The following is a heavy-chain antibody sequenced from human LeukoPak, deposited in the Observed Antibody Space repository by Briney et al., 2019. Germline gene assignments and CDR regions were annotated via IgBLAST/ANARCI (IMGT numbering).Heavy chain of an antibody. D-gene: IGHD1-26*01. CDR2: ISSSSSTI. Sequence: QPGGSLRLSCEASEFTFSSYSMNWVRQAPGKGLEWVSYISSSSSTIYYAESVKGRFTISRDNAKNSLYLQMNSLRVEDTAVYYCARSRGNSGSYPLDYWGQGTLVTSPQ. V-gene: IGHV3-48*01. CDR1: EFTFSSYS. CDR3: ARSRGNSGSYPLDY. J-gene: IGHJ4*02.